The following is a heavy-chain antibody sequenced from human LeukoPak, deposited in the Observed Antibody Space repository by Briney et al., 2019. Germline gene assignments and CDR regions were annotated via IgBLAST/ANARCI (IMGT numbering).Heavy chain of an antibody. V-gene: IGHV3-74*01. CDR1: GFTFSSYW. J-gene: IGHJ4*02. CDR3: ATIAAADKDY. CDR2: IDYDGRST. Sequence: PGGSLRLSCAASGFTFSSYWMHWVRQVPGKGLVWVSRIDYDGRSTIYADSVKGRFTISRDNAKNTLYLQMNSLRAEDTAMYYCATIAAADKDYWGQGTLVTVSS. D-gene: IGHD6-13*01.